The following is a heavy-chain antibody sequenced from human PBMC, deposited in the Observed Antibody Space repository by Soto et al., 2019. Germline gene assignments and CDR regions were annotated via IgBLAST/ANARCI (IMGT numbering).Heavy chain of an antibody. CDR3: ARNRNYYGSRNWFDP. Sequence: ASVKVSCKASGYTFTSCDINWVRQATGQGLEWMGWMNPNSGNTGYAQKFQGRVTMTRNTSISTAYMELSSLRSEDTAVYYCARNRNYYGSRNWFDPWGQGTLVTVSS. D-gene: IGHD3-10*01. V-gene: IGHV1-8*01. J-gene: IGHJ5*02. CDR2: MNPNSGNT. CDR1: GYTFTSCD.